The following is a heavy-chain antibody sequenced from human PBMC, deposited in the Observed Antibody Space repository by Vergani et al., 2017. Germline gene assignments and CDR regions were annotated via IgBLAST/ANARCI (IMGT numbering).Heavy chain of an antibody. D-gene: IGHD3-22*01. Sequence: VQLVESGGGLVQPGGSLRLSCAASGFTFSSYSMNWVRQAPGKGLEWVSYISSSSSTIYYADSVKGRFTISRDNAKNSLYLQMNSLRAEDTAVYYCARDHLVVVTKAYSFDYWGQGTLVTVSS. V-gene: IGHV3-48*01. CDR3: ARDHLVVVTKAYSFDY. CDR1: GFTFSSYS. CDR2: ISSSSSTI. J-gene: IGHJ4*02.